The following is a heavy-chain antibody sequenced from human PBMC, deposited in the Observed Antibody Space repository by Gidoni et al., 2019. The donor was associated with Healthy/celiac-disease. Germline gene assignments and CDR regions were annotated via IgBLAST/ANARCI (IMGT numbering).Heavy chain of an antibody. CDR3: ARTNIAAAGTITDFDY. V-gene: IGHV2-70*01. CDR1: GFSLSTSGMC. CDR2: IDWDDDK. D-gene: IGHD6-13*01. Sequence: QVTLRESGPALVKPTQTLTLTCTFSGFSLSTSGMCVSWIRQPPGQALEWLALIDWDDDKYYSTSLKTRLTISKDTSKNQVVLTMTNMDPVDTATYYCARTNIAAAGTITDFDYWGQGTLVTVSS. J-gene: IGHJ4*02.